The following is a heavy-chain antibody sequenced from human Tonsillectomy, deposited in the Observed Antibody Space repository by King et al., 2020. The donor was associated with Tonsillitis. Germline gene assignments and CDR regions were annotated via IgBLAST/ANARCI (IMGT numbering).Heavy chain of an antibody. CDR1: GFTFTSNT. D-gene: IGHD6-19*01. CDR3: ASPDSRGLSRGVDY. CDR2: ISNDGSNK. Sequence: VQLVESGGGLVQPGTSLRLSCAASGFTFTSNTLHWVVQAPGKGLEWVAVISNDGSNKFYADSVKGRFTLSRDTSKNTLYLQMDSLRAEDTAMYYCASPDSRGLSRGVDYWGQGTLVTVSS. J-gene: IGHJ4*02. V-gene: IGHV3-30-3*01.